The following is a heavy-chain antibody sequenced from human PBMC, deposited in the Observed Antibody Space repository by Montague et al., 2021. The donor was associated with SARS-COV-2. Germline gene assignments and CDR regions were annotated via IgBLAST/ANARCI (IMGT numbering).Heavy chain of an antibody. J-gene: IGHJ4*02. Sequence: SETLSLTCTVSGGSISRYYWNWIRQPPGKGLEWIPYIYYSGSTNYNPSLKSRVTISVDTSKNQFSLKLSSVTAADTAVYYCARSRENYNILTGYPYYFDYWGQGTLVTVSS. CDR1: GGSISRYY. D-gene: IGHD3-9*01. CDR2: IYYSGST. V-gene: IGHV4-59*01. CDR3: ARSRENYNILTGYPYYFDY.